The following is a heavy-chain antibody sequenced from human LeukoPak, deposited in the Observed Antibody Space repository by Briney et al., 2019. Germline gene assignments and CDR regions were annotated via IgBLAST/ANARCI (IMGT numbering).Heavy chain of an antibody. Sequence: SETLSLTCAVYGGSFSGYYWSWIRQPPGKGLEWIGEISHSGSTNYNPSLKSRVTISVDTSKNQFSLKLSSATAAAPAVYYCARGSTNRYSDGNPTAYCSEGTLVT. CDR3: ARGSTNRYSDGNPTAY. CDR2: ISHSGST. D-gene: IGHD5-18*01. J-gene: IGHJ4*01. V-gene: IGHV4-34*01. CDR1: GGSFSGYY.